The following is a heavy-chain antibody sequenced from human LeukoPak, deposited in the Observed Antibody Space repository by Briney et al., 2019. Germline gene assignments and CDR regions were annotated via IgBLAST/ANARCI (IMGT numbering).Heavy chain of an antibody. CDR1: GYTFTNYG. Sequence: ASVKLSCKSSGYTFTNYGSSGVRQAPGQGVRWRGWISPYNGNTNYTQQLRGRVTMTTDTSTSTAYMELRSLRSDDTAVYYCARVDGQQLVPEYWGQGTLVTVSS. J-gene: IGHJ4*02. CDR3: ARVDGQQLVPEY. V-gene: IGHV1-18*01. CDR2: ISPYNGNT. D-gene: IGHD6-13*01.